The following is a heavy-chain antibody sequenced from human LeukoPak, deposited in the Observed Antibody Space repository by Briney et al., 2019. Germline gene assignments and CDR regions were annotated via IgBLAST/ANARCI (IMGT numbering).Heavy chain of an antibody. CDR3: ARHTSSGDNDY. J-gene: IGHJ4*02. Sequence: GESLKISCKGFGYSFTSYWIGCVRQMPGKGLEWMGTIYPGDSDTKYSPSFQGQVTISADKSISTAYLQWSSLEASDTAIYYCARHTSSGDNDYWGQGTLVTVSS. CDR1: GYSFTSYW. V-gene: IGHV5-51*01. D-gene: IGHD1-26*01. CDR2: IYPGDSDT.